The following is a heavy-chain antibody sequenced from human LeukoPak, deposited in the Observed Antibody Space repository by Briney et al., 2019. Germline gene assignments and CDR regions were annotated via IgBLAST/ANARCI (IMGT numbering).Heavy chain of an antibody. CDR1: GGSISSSSYY. D-gene: IGHD1-26*01. J-gene: IGHJ4*02. CDR3: ARQSVSSGSYWGGFDY. CDR2: IYYSGST. V-gene: IGHV4-39*01. Sequence: SETLSLTCTVSGGSISSSSYYWGWIRQPPGKGLEWIGSIYYSGSTYYNPSLKSRVTISVDTSKNQFSLKLSSVTAADTAVYYCARQSVSSGSYWGGFDYWGQGTLVTVSS.